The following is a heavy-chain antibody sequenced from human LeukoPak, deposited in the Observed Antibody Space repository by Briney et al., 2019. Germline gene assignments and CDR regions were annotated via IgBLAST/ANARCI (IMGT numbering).Heavy chain of an antibody. CDR2: ISWNSGSI. CDR3: AKEAGTSSFDY. D-gene: IGHD6-13*01. V-gene: IGHV3-9*01. J-gene: IGHJ4*02. CDR1: GFTFDDYA. Sequence: AGGSLRLSCAASGFTFDDYAMHWVRQAPGKGLEWVSGISWNSGSIGYADSVKGRFTISRDNAKNSLYLQMNSLRAEDTALYYCAKEAGTSSFDYWGQGTLVTVSS.